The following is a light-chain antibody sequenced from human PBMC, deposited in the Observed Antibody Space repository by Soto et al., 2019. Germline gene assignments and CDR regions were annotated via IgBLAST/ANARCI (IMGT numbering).Light chain of an antibody. J-gene: IGLJ2*01. CDR1: SSNIGRNT. Sequence: QSVLTQPPSASGTPGQRVTISCSGSSSNIGRNTVNWYQQFPGTAPKLLIYSNDQRPSGVPDRFSASKSGTSASLAISGLQAEDEADYYCSSYAGSNNFLVVFGGGTKVTVL. CDR2: SND. CDR3: SSYAGSNNFLVV. V-gene: IGLV1-44*01.